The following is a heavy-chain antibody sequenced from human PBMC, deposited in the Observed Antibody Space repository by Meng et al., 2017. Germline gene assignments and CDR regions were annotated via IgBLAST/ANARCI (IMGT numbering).Heavy chain of an antibody. CDR3: TRQGCSGGSCYSKDDAFAI. CDR2: IRSKANSYAT. J-gene: IGHJ3*02. CDR1: GFTFSGSA. V-gene: IGHV3-73*01. D-gene: IGHD2-15*01. Sequence: GESLKISCAASGFTFSGSAMHWVRQASGKGLEWVGRIRSKANSYATAYAASVKGRFTISRDDSKNTAYLQMNSLKTEDTAVYYCTRQGCSGGSCYSKDDAFAIWGQGKTV.